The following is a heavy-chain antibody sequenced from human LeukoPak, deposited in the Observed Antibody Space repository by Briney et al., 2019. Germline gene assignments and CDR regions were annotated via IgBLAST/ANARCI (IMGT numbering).Heavy chain of an antibody. V-gene: IGHV4-39*01. CDR1: GGSISSSSYY. Sequence: SETRSLTCTVPGGSISSSSYYWGWIRQPPGKGLEWIGSIYYSGSTHYNPSLKSRVTISVDTSKNQFSLKLSSVTAADTAVYYCARNDSSLGAEAFDIWGQGTMVTVSS. J-gene: IGHJ3*02. D-gene: IGHD3-22*01. CDR2: IYYSGST. CDR3: ARNDSSLGAEAFDI.